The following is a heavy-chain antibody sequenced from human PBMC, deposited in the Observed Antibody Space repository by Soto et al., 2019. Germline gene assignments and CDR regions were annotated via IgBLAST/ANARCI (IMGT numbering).Heavy chain of an antibody. CDR3: AREGGGIAAAGYGMDA. CDR1: GGTFSSYA. CDR2: IIPIFGTA. Sequence: SVKVSCKASGGTFSSYAISWVQQAPGQGLEWMGGIIPIFGTANYAQKFQGRVTITADESTSTAYMELSSLRSEDTAVYYCAREGGGIAAAGYGMDAWGQGTTVTVSS. D-gene: IGHD6-13*01. V-gene: IGHV1-69*13. J-gene: IGHJ6*02.